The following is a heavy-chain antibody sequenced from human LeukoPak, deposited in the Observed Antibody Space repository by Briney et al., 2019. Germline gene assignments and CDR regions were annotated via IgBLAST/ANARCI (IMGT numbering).Heavy chain of an antibody. V-gene: IGHV3-30-3*01. CDR2: ISYDGSNK. Sequence: GGSLRLSCAASGFTLSSYAMHWVRQAPGKGLEWVAVISYDGSNKYYADSVKGRFTISRDNSKNTLYLQMNSLRAEDTAVYYCARDPNYYGSLPLDYWGQGTLVTVSS. CDR3: ARDPNYYGSLPLDY. D-gene: IGHD3-10*01. CDR1: GFTLSSYA. J-gene: IGHJ4*02.